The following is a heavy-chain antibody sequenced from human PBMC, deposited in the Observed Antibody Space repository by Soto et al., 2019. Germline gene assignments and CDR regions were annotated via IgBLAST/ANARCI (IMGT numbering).Heavy chain of an antibody. D-gene: IGHD3-9*01. J-gene: IGHJ4*02. Sequence: GGSLRLSCAASGFTFSSYAMHWVRQAPGKGLEWVAVISYDGSNKYYADSVKGRFTISRDNSKNTLYLQMNSLRAEDTAVYYCARDYDMDRFDYWGQGELVTVSS. V-gene: IGHV3-30-3*01. CDR3: ARDYDMDRFDY. CDR2: ISYDGSNK. CDR1: GFTFSSYA.